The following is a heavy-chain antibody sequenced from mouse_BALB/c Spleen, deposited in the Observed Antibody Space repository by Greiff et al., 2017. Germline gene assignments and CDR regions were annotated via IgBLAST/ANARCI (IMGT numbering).Heavy chain of an antibody. CDR1: GYTFTIYT. J-gene: IGHJ3*01. CDR3: ARGDYGSSFAY. CDR2: INPSSGYT. V-gene: IGHV1-4*01. Sequence: VQLQQSGAELARPGASVKMSCKASGYTFTIYTMHWVKQRPGQGLEWIGYINPSSGYTNYNQKFKDKATLTADKSSSTAYMQLSSLTSEDSAVYYCARGDYGSSFAYWGQGTLVTVSA. D-gene: IGHD1-1*01.